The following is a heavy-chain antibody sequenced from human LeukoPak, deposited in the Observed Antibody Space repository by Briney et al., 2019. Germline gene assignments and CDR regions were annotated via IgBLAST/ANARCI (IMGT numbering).Heavy chain of an antibody. J-gene: IGHJ6*03. CDR1: GGSFSGYY. CDR3: ARPLYYYYYMDV. Sequence: SETLSLTCAVYGGSFSGYYWSWIRQPPGKGLEWIGEINHSGSTNYNPSLKSRVTISVDTPKNQFSLKLSSVTAADTAVYYCARPLYYYYYMDVWGKGTTVTVPS. V-gene: IGHV4-34*01. CDR2: INHSGST.